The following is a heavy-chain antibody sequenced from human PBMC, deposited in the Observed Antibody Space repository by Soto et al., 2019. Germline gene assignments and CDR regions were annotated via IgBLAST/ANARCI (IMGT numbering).Heavy chain of an antibody. D-gene: IGHD1-26*01. J-gene: IGHJ1*01. CDR3: ARVTRVSGIQFDT. V-gene: IGHV4-31*11. Sequence: SETLSLTCAVSGGSIRTAGYYWGWNRQRPGKGLEWIGYIFYSGTTYYKSSLKSRTTLSLDTSKNQFYMNMTSLTAADTAVYLRARVTRVSGIQFDTWGQGSPVTV. CDR1: GGSIRTAGYY. CDR2: IFYSGTT.